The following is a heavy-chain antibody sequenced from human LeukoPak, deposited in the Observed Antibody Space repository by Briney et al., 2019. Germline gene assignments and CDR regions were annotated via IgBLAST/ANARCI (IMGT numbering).Heavy chain of an antibody. D-gene: IGHD2-15*01. CDR1: GGSFSGYY. CDR3: ARAGYCSGGSCNPGALFDY. Sequence: SETLSLTCAVYGGSFSGYYWSWIRQPPGKGLEWIGEINHSGSTNYNPSLKSRVTISVDTSKNQFSLKLSSVTAADTAVYYCARAGYCSGGSCNPGALFDYWGQGTLVTVSS. J-gene: IGHJ4*02. V-gene: IGHV4-34*01. CDR2: INHSGST.